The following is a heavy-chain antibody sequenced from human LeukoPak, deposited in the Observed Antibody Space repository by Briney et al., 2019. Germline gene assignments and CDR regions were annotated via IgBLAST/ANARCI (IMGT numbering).Heavy chain of an antibody. CDR1: GFTFSSYW. CDR2: IRYDGSNK. D-gene: IGHD2-2*01. J-gene: IGHJ4*02. V-gene: IGHV3-30*02. CDR3: AKDRSDYCSSTSCYGGY. Sequence: GGSLRLSCAASGFTFSSYWMHWVRQAPGKGLEWVAFIRYDGSNKYYADSVKGRFTISRDNSKNTLYLQMNSLRAEDTAVYYCAKDRSDYCSSTSCYGGYWGQGTLVTVSS.